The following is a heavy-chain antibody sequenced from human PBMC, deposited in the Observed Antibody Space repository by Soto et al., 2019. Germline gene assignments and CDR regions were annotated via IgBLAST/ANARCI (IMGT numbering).Heavy chain of an antibody. J-gene: IGHJ6*02. V-gene: IGHV1-2*04. CDR2: INPNSGDT. CDR3: ARETCSGGSCYSRDYGMDV. CDR1: GYTFTGYR. Sequence: ASVKVSCKASGYTFTGYRIHWVRQAPGQGLEWMGWINPNSGDTKQIEKFQGWVTMTRDTSISTAYMELSRLRSDDTAVYYCARETCSGGSCYSRDYGMDVWGQGTTVTVSS. D-gene: IGHD2-15*01.